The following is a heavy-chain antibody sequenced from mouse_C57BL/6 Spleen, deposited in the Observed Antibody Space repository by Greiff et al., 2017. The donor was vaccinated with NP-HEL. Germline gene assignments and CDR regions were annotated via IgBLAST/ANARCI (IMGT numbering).Heavy chain of an antibody. V-gene: IGHV1-82*01. CDR1: GYAFSSSW. Sequence: VQLQQSGPELVKPGASVKISCKASGYAFSSSWMNWVKQRPGKGLEWIGRIYPGDGDTNYNGKFKGKATLTADKSSSTAYMLLSSLTSEDSAVYFCAREDYGSSYGWGQGTTLTVSS. CDR2: IYPGDGDT. D-gene: IGHD1-1*01. J-gene: IGHJ2*01. CDR3: AREDYGSSYG.